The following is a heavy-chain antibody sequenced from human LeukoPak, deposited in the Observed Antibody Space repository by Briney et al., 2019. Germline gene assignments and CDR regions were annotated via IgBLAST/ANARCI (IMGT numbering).Heavy chain of an antibody. Sequence: SGPTLVNPTQTLTLTCTFSGFSLSTSGVGVGWIRQPPGEALEWLALIYWDDDKRYSPSLKNRLTITKDTSKNQVVLTMTNMDPVDTATYYCAQAMRSSGYDSLFDYWGQGTLVTVSS. D-gene: IGHD5-12*01. J-gene: IGHJ4*02. V-gene: IGHV2-5*02. CDR3: AQAMRSSGYDSLFDY. CDR1: GFSLSTSGVG. CDR2: IYWDDDK.